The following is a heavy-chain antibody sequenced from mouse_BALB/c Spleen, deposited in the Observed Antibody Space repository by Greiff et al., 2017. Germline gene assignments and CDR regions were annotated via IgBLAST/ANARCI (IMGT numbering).Heavy chain of an antibody. CDR1: GFTFSSYA. CDR2: ISSGGST. CDR3: ASTTVVATYYYAMDY. V-gene: IGHV5-6-5*01. J-gene: IGHJ4*01. D-gene: IGHD1-1*01. Sequence: EVKVVESGGGLVKPGGSLKLSCAASGFTFSSYAMSWVRQTPEKRLEWVASISSGGSTYYPDSVKGRFTISRDNARNILYLQMSSLRSEDTAMYYCASTTVVATYYYAMDYWGQGTSVTVSS.